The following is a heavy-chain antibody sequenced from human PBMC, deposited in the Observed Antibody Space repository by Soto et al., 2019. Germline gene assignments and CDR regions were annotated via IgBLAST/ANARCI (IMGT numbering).Heavy chain of an antibody. CDR1: GYTFTSYG. V-gene: IGHV1-18*01. CDR2: IRAYNGNT. J-gene: IGHJ4*02. D-gene: IGHD4-17*01. Sequence: QVQLVQSGAEVKKPGASVKVSCTASGYTFTSYGISWVRQTPGQGLEWMGWIRAYNGNTNDAQKLPRRVTMTTDTSTSTAYVELSSLRYDDKEAYYCARDRNGDYRGYVDHWGQGTLDTVSS. CDR3: ARDRNGDYRGYVDH.